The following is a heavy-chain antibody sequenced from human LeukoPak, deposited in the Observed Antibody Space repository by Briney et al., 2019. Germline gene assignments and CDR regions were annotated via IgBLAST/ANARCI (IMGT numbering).Heavy chain of an antibody. CDR2: MNPNSGNT. V-gene: IGHV1-8*03. CDR3: ARGGIPAASFYFYLHYMDV. J-gene: IGHJ6*03. D-gene: IGHD2-15*01. Sequence: ASVKVSCKASGYTFTSYDINWVRQATGQGLEWMGWMNPNSGNTGYAQKFQGRVTITRNTSISTAYMELSSLRSEDTAVYYCARGGIPAASFYFYLHYMDVWGKGTTVTVSS. CDR1: GYTFTSYD.